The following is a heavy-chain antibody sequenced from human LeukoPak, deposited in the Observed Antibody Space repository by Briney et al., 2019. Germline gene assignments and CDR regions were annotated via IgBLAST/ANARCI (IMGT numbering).Heavy chain of an antibody. Sequence: GGSLRLSCAASGFTFSSYAMSWVRQAPGKGLEWVSAISGSGGSTYYADSVKGRFTISRDNSKNTLYLQMNSLRAEDTAVYYCARVGVVVVPAAYFDYWGQGTLVTVSS. V-gene: IGHV3-23*01. CDR1: GFTFSSYA. CDR3: ARVGVVVVPAAYFDY. CDR2: ISGSGGST. D-gene: IGHD2-2*01. J-gene: IGHJ4*02.